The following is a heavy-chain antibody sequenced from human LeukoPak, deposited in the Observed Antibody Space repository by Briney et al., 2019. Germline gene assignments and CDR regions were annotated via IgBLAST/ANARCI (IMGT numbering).Heavy chain of an antibody. J-gene: IGHJ4*02. CDR1: GYTFSSDA. CDR3: TKARYYYDSSGYYYHEFDY. V-gene: IGHV3-23*01. D-gene: IGHD3-22*01. CDR2: ISGSGGST. Sequence: GGFLRLSCTASGYTFSSDAMSWVRQAPGKGLEWVSAISGSGGSTYYADSVKGRFTISRENSNNTLYLQMNSLRAEDTAVYYCTKARYYYDSSGYYYHEFDYWGQGTLVTVSS.